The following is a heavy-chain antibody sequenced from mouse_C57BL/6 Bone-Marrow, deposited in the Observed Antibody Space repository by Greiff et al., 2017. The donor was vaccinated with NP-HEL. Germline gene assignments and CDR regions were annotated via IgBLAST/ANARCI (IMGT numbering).Heavy chain of an antibody. CDR1: GYTFTTYP. D-gene: IGHD3-1*01. CDR3: ARGGLFDY. CDR2: FHPYNDDT. V-gene: IGHV1-47*01. Sequence: VQGVESGAELVKPGASVKMSCKASGYTFTTYPIEWMKQNHGKSLEWIGNFHPYNDDTKYNEKFKGKATWTVEKSSRTVYVELSRLTSDGSAVYYCARGGLFDYWGQGTTLTVSS. J-gene: IGHJ2*01.